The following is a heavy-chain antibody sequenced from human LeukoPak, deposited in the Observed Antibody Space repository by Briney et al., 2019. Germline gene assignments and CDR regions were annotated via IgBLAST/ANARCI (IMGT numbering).Heavy chain of an antibody. J-gene: IGHJ4*02. CDR1: GFTFGSYA. CDR2: IFGSGGSA. V-gene: IGHV3-23*01. CDR3: AKLRSGWYCFDY. Sequence: PGGSLRLSCVASGFTFGSYAMYWVRQAPGKGLEWVSGIFGSGGSAHYADSVKGRFTISRDNSKNTVYLQMNSLRAEDTAVYYCAKLRSGWYCFDYWGQGTLVTVSS. D-gene: IGHD6-19*01.